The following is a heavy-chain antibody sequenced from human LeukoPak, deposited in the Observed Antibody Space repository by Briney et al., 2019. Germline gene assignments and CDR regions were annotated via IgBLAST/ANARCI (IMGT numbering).Heavy chain of an antibody. CDR3: ARAYSSTSETQFDY. CDR1: GYTFTGYY. J-gene: IGHJ4*02. V-gene: IGHV1-2*02. CDR2: INPNSGGT. Sequence: ASVKVSCKASGYTFTGYYMYWVRQAPGQGLEWIGWINPNSGGTNYAQNFQGRVTMTRDTSISTAYMELSRLRSDDTAVYYCARAYSSTSETQFDYWGQGTLVTVSS. D-gene: IGHD6-13*01.